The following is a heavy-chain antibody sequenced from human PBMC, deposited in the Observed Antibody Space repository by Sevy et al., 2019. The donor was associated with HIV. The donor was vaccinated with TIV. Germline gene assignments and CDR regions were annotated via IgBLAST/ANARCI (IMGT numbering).Heavy chain of an antibody. V-gene: IGHV3-30*18. CDR3: AKEGYYYDSRSSDWFDP. D-gene: IGHD3-22*01. J-gene: IGHJ5*02. Sequence: GGSLRLSCAASGFNFSPYAMHWVRQGPGKGLEWVATISSAGSTRSYVDSVKGRFSISRDNSKNTLYLQMNNLTPEDTAVFYCAKEGYYYDSRSSDWFDPWGQGTLVTVSS. CDR1: GFNFSPYA. CDR2: ISSAGSTR.